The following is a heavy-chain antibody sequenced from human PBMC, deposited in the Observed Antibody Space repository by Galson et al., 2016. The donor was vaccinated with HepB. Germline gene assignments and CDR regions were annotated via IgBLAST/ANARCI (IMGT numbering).Heavy chain of an antibody. CDR1: GYTFVNYA. CDR3: VGDVSYKIDY. V-gene: IGHV1-3*01. Sequence: SVKVSCKASGYTFVNYALHWVRQAPGQSLEWMGWINVANGDGRYSQKFQDRLTITRDTSATTVSMELSSLTSEDTAVYYCVGDVSYKIDYWGLGTLVTVSS. D-gene: IGHD1-26*01. J-gene: IGHJ4*02. CDR2: INVANGDG.